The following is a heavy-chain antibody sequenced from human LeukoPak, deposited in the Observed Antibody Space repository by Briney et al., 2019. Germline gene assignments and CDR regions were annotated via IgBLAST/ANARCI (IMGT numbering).Heavy chain of an antibody. D-gene: IGHD6-19*01. CDR3: VRGSGWFFGL. V-gene: IGHV3-7*01. Sequence: GGSLRLSCAASQFSISYDWMHWVRQAPGKGLEWVASIKEDGRDIHYLDSVKGRFSISRDNAKNSLYLEMNTLRAEDTAVYYCVRGSGWFFGLWGQGSLVIVSS. CDR2: IKEDGRDI. CDR1: QFSISYDW. J-gene: IGHJ4*02.